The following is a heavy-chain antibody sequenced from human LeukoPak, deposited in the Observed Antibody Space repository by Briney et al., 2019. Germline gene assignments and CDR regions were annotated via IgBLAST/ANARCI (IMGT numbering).Heavy chain of an antibody. CDR1: GFTFDDYA. CDR3: AKDRSVVERYFDL. J-gene: IGHJ2*01. V-gene: IGHV3-9*01. D-gene: IGHD3-16*02. CDR2: ISWNSGSI. Sequence: GGSLRLSCAASGFTFDDYAMHWVRQAPGKGLEWVSGISWNSGSIGYADSVKGRFTISRDNSKNTLYLQMNSLRAEDTAVYYCAKDRSVVERYFDLWGRGTLVTVSS.